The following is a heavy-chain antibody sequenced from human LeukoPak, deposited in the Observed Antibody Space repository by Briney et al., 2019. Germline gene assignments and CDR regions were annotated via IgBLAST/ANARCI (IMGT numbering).Heavy chain of an antibody. CDR1: GFTFSSYW. J-gene: IGHJ6*02. Sequence: PGGSLRLSCAASGFTFSSYWMHWVRQAPGQGLVWASRINSDGRSTSYADSVKGRFTISRDNAKNTLYLQMNSLRAEDTAVYYCARPRNDILSGFHYYYGLDVWGQGTTVTVSS. V-gene: IGHV3-74*01. CDR3: ARPRNDILSGFHYYYGLDV. CDR2: INSDGRST. D-gene: IGHD3-9*01.